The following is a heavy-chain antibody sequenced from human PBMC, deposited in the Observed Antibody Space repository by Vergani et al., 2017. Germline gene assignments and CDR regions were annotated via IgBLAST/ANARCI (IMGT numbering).Heavy chain of an antibody. V-gene: IGHV3-30-3*01. D-gene: IGHD6-6*01. Sequence: VQLVESGGGLVKPGGSLRLSCAASGFTFSSYAMHWVRQAPGKGLEWVAVISYDGSNKYYADSVKGRFTISRDNSKNTLYLQMNSLRAEDTAVYYCARDVDEYSSSQYYYYYMDVWGKGTTVTVSS. CDR3: ARDVDEYSSSQYYYYYMDV. CDR1: GFTFSSYA. J-gene: IGHJ6*03. CDR2: ISYDGSNK.